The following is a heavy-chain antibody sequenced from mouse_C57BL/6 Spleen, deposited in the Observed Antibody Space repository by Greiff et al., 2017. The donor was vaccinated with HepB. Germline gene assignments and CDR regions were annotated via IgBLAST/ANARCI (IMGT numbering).Heavy chain of an antibody. J-gene: IGHJ2*01. CDR1: GYTFTDYY. D-gene: IGHD1-1*01. V-gene: IGHV1-26*01. CDR3: ARSVTTVDFDY. Sequence: EVKLVESGPELVKPGASVKISCKASGYTFTDYYMNWVKQSHGKSLEWIGDINPNNGGTSYNQKFKGKATLTVDKSSSTAYMELRSLTSEDSAVYYCARSVTTVDFDYWGQGTTLTVSS. CDR2: INPNNGGT.